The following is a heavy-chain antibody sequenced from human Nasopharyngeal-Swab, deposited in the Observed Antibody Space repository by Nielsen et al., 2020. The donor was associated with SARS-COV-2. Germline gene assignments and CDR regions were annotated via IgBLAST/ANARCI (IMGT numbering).Heavy chain of an antibody. CDR1: GYTLTELS. V-gene: IGHV1-24*01. CDR3: ATVGAQNYYDSSGQGFDY. Sequence: ASVKVSCKVSGYTLTELSMHWVRQAPGKGLEWMGGFDPEDGETIYAQKFQGRVTMTEDTSTDTAYMELSSLRSEDTAVYYCATVGAQNYYDSSGQGFDYWGQGTLVTVSS. D-gene: IGHD3-22*01. J-gene: IGHJ4*02. CDR2: FDPEDGET.